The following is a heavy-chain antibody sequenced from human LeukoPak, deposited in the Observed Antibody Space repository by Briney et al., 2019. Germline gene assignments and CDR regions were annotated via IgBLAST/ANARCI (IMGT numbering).Heavy chain of an antibody. V-gene: IGHV3-23*01. CDR1: GFTFSSYA. J-gene: IGHJ4*02. CDR2: ISGSGGRT. D-gene: IGHD3-16*01. Sequence: GGSLRLSCAASGFTFSSYAMSWVRQARGKGLEWVSAISGSGGRTYYADCVKGRLTIYRHNSKHTLYLQMNSLGGEDRAGYYFATAPSFGGVIEFDYWGKGTLVTVS. CDR3: ATAPSFGGVIEFDY.